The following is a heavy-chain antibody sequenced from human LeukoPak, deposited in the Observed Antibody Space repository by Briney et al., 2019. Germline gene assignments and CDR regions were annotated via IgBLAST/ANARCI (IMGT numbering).Heavy chain of an antibody. CDR2: INYSGST. D-gene: IGHD1-26*01. Sequence: PSETLSLSCTVSGGSISSSSYYWGWICQAPGKGLEWIGSINYSGSTYYNPSLKSRVTISLDTSKNQFSLKLSSVTAADTAVYYCARDPSGSYLDYWGQGTLVTVSA. V-gene: IGHV4-39*07. CDR3: ARDPSGSYLDY. CDR1: GGSISSSSYY. J-gene: IGHJ4*02.